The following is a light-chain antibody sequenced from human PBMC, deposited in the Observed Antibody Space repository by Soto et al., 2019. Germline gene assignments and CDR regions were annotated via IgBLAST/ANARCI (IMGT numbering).Light chain of an antibody. CDR2: DVS. CDR3: SSYGATSTL. CDR1: SSDIGLYTF. J-gene: IGLJ2*01. V-gene: IGLV2-14*03. Sequence: QSVLTQPAPVSGSPGQSITIPCTGSSSDIGLYTFVSWYQQHPGKAPKLLIYDVSYRPSGISDRFSGSKSGNTASLTISGLQPEDEADYYCSSYGATSTLFGGGTKVTVL.